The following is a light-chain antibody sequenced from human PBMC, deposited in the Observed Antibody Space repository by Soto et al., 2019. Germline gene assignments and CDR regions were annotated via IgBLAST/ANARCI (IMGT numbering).Light chain of an antibody. V-gene: IGKV4-1*01. CDR2: WAS. Sequence: DIVMTQSPDSLSVSLGERATIKCKSSQSVLLSSNNRNYLTWYQQKPGQPPKLLIYWASTRQSGVPDRFSGSGSGTDFTLTISSLQAEDVAVYYCHQYYSTPWTFGQGTKVDIK. CDR3: HQYYSTPWT. J-gene: IGKJ1*01. CDR1: QSVLLSSNNRNY.